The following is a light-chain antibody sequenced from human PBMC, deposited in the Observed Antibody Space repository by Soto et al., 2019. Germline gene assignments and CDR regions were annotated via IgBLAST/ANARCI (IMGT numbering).Light chain of an antibody. CDR1: SSDVGGYKY. V-gene: IGLV2-14*01. J-gene: IGLJ1*01. CDR3: SSYTSISTYV. CDR2: DVS. Sequence: QSALTQPASVSGSPGQSITISCTGTSSDVGGYKYVSWYQQHPGKAPKLMIYDVSNRPSGVSNRFSGSKSANTASLTISGLQAEDEADYYCSSYTSISTYVFGTGTKLTVL.